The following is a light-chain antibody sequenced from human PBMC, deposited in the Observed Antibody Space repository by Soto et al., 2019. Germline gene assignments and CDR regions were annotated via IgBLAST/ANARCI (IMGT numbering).Light chain of an antibody. CDR3: QKYNSAPLT. CDR1: QGIAPY. Sequence: DVQMTQSPSSLSAFVGDRVTITCRASQGIAPYLAWFQQKPGKVPKLLIYVTSTLQSGVLSRFSGSGSGTDFTLTINSLQPEDVGTYYCQKYNSAPLTFGGGTKVDIK. J-gene: IGKJ4*01. CDR2: VTS. V-gene: IGKV1-27*01.